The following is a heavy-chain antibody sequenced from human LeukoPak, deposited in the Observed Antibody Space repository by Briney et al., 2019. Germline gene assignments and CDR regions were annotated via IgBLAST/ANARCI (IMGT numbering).Heavy chain of an antibody. CDR2: IYSSGGT. J-gene: IGHJ4*02. V-gene: IGHV4-4*07. CDR1: GGSISNYY. Sequence: SETLSLTCTVSGGSISNYYWTWIRQPAGKGLEWIGRIYSSGGTNYNPSLKSRVTLSLETPKNQFSLKLSSVTAAGTAVYYCAREYSDSSERGFEYWGQGTLVTVSS. D-gene: IGHD1-26*01. CDR3: AREYSDSSERGFEY.